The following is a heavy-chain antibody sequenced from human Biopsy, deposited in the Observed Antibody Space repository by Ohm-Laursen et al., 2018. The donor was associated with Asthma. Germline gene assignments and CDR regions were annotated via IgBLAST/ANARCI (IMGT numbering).Heavy chain of an antibody. CDR2: INSVFGTT. CDR3: ARKAGSCISRTCYSLDF. CDR1: GGTFNTYV. V-gene: IGHV1-69*13. D-gene: IGHD2-2*01. J-gene: IGHJ4*02. Sequence: SVKASCKSLGGTFNTYVIGWVRQAPGQGLEWMGGINSVFGTTTYPQKFQDRATITADDSTSTVYMELSSLRSEDTAVYYCARKAGSCISRTCYSLDFWGQGTLVTVSS.